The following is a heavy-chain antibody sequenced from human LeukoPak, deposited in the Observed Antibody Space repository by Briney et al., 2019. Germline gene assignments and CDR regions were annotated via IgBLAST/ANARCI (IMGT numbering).Heavy chain of an antibody. J-gene: IGHJ6*02. CDR3: ARPIRPWFGEFPDYYYGMDV. CDR1: GFTFSSYA. V-gene: IGHV3-30*04. Sequence: GGSLRLSCAASGFTFSSYAMHWVRQAPGKGLEWVAVISYDGSNKYYADSVKGRFTISRDNSKNTLYLQMNSLRAEDTAVDYCARPIRPWFGEFPDYYYGMDVWGQGTTVTVSS. D-gene: IGHD3-10*01. CDR2: ISYDGSNK.